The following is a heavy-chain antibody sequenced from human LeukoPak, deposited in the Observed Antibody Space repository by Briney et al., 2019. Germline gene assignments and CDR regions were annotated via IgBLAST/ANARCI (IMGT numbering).Heavy chain of an antibody. Sequence: SETLSLTCTVSGVSISSSTYFWAWIRQPPGKGLEWIGSMYYSGNTYYNPSLKSRVTISVDTSKNQFSLKLNSVTAADSAVYYCAGDLYCSSGSCYSTAFDIWGQGTMVTASS. CDR3: AGDLYCSSGSCYSTAFDI. J-gene: IGHJ3*02. D-gene: IGHD2-15*01. CDR1: GVSISSSTYF. CDR2: MYYSGNT. V-gene: IGHV4-39*07.